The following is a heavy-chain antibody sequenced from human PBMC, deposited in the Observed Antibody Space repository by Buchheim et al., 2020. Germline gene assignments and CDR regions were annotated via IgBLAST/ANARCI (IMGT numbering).Heavy chain of an antibody. J-gene: IGHJ4*02. CDR2: INTATGDT. CDR1: GYSFTSFD. Sequence: QVRLVQSGAEVKKPGASVKVSCKASGYSFTSFDINWVRQATGPGLEWMGGINTATGDTAYAQKFQGRVTMTRDTSLTTAYLELGALTSADTAVYYCARGRGFYFPFYWGQGTL. D-gene: IGHD2/OR15-2a*01. V-gene: IGHV1-8*01. CDR3: ARGRGFYFPFY.